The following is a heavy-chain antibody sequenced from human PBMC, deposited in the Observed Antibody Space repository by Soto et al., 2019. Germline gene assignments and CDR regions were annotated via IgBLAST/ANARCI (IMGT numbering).Heavy chain of an antibody. J-gene: IGHJ6*02. CDR3: ASLGDEASGWLVMYYYGMDV. CDR2: ISSSSSTI. D-gene: IGHD6-19*01. V-gene: IGHV3-48*02. CDR1: GFTFSSYS. Sequence: GGSLRLSCAASGFTFSSYSMNWVRQAPGKGLEWVSYISSSSSTIYYADSVKGRFTISRDNAKNSLYLQMNSLRDEDTAVYYCASLGDEASGWLVMYYYGMDVWGQGTTVTVSS.